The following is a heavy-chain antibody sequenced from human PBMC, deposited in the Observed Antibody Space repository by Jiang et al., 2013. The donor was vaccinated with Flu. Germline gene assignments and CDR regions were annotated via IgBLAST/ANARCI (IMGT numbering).Heavy chain of an antibody. V-gene: IGHV1-18*01. CDR2: ISAYNGNT. Sequence: EWMGWISAYNGNTNYAQKLQGRVTMTTDTSTSTAYMELRSLRSDDTAVYYCATTYCGGDCYHFDYWGQGTLVTVSS. J-gene: IGHJ4*02. CDR3: ATTYCGGDCYHFDY. D-gene: IGHD2-21*02.